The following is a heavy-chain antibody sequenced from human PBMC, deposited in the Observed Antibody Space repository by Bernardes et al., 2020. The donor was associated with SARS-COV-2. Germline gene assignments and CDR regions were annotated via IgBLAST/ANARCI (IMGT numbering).Heavy chain of an antibody. V-gene: IGHV3-30*04. CDR2: ISYDGKED. CDR1: GFIFSNYD. Sequence: GGSLRLSCAASGFIFSNYDMNWVRQAPGKGLEWVAAISYDGKEDNYADSVKGRFTISRDDSKNTLYIQMNSLRPEDTAVYYCAKEGPDRSSSELGDYWGQGTMVTVSS. CDR3: AKEGPDRSSSELGDY. D-gene: IGHD6-6*01. J-gene: IGHJ3*01.